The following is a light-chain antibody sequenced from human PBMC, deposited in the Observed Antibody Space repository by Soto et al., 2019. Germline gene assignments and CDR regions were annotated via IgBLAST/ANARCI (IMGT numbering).Light chain of an antibody. V-gene: IGKV3-20*01. CDR1: QSVSSSY. J-gene: IGKJ1*01. Sequence: EIVLTQSXGTLSLSPGERATLSCRASQSVSSSYLAWYQQKPGQAPRLLIYGASSRATGIPDRFSGSGSGTXXTLTISRLEPEDFAVYYCQQYGSSPLWTFGQGTKVEIK. CDR3: QQYGSSPLWT. CDR2: GAS.